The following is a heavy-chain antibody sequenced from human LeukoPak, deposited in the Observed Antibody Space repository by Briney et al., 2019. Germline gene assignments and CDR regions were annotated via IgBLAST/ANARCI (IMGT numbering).Heavy chain of an antibody. CDR2: ITSSGDDI. D-gene: IGHD5-12*01. J-gene: IGHJ4*02. Sequence: GGSLRLSCAASGLTFSDYYMSWIRQAPGKGLEWVAYITSSGDDIYYADSVKGRFTISRDNAKNALFLRMSSLRVEDTATYYCASDIVATSGDFWGQGTLVSVSS. V-gene: IGHV3-11*01. CDR1: GLTFSDYY. CDR3: ASDIVATSGDF.